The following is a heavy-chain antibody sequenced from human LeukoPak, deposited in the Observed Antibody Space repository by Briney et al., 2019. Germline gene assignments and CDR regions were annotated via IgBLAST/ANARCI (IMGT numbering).Heavy chain of an antibody. V-gene: IGHV1-3*01. CDR1: GYTFTNYA. D-gene: IGHD3-10*01. CDR3: ARGPSRGWFDP. Sequence: ASVTVSCMASGYTFTNYAMNWVRQAPGQRLAWMGWINAGNDNTKYSQEFQGRVTITRDTSASIAYMELSSLRSEDTAVYYCARGPSRGWFDPWGQGTLVTVSS. J-gene: IGHJ5*02. CDR2: INAGNDNT.